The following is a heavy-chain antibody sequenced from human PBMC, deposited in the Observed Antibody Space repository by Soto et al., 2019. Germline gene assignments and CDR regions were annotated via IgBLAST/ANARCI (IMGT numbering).Heavy chain of an antibody. CDR1: GVSISNFD. Sequence: QVQLQESGPGLVKPSEILSLSCTVSGVSISNFDWSWIRPPAGKGLEWMGRIYTSGSTNYNPSLKSRVTMSVDTSMNRVSLHVNSVTAADTAVYYSARAPSDYGDYDYWGQGTRVTVSS. J-gene: IGHJ4*02. V-gene: IGHV4-4*07. CDR3: ARAPSDYGDYDY. D-gene: IGHD4-17*01. CDR2: IYTSGST.